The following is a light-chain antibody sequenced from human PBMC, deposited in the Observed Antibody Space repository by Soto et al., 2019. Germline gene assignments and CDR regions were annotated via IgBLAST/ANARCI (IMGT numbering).Light chain of an antibody. V-gene: IGKV3-20*01. CDR2: DGT. J-gene: IGKJ2*01. Sequence: EIVLTQSPGTLSLSPGERATLSCRASQSVMTYYLAWYQQKPGQAPRLLIYDGTSRATGIPDRFSGGGSGTDFTLTITRLEPEDFAVYYCQQYGRSPYTFGQGTKLEIK. CDR1: QSVMTYY. CDR3: QQYGRSPYT.